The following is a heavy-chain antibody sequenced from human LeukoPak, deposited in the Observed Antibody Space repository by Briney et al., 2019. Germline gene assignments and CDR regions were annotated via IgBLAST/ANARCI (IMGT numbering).Heavy chain of an antibody. D-gene: IGHD3-3*01. Sequence: SETLSLTCTVSGGSISSSSYYWGWIRQPPEKGLEWIGSIYYSGSTYYNPSLKSRVTISVDTSKNQFSLKLSSVTAADTAVYYCARAPITIFGVAPFDYWGQGTLVTVSS. CDR3: ARAPITIFGVAPFDY. V-gene: IGHV4-39*01. J-gene: IGHJ4*02. CDR2: IYYSGST. CDR1: GGSISSSSYY.